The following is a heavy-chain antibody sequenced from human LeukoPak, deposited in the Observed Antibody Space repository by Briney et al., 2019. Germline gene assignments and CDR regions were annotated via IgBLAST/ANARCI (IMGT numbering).Heavy chain of an antibody. CDR3: AKVPSIAVAGTGFDY. D-gene: IGHD6-19*01. CDR1: GFIFSSYA. Sequence: GGSLRLSCAASGFIFSSYAMSWVRQAPGKGLEWVSAISGSGGSTYYADSVKGRFTISRDNSKNTLYLQMNSLRAEDTAVYYCAKVPSIAVAGTGFDYWGQGTLVTVSS. CDR2: ISGSGGST. J-gene: IGHJ4*02. V-gene: IGHV3-23*01.